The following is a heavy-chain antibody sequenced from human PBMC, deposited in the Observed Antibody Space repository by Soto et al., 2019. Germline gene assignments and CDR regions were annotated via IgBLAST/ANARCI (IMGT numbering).Heavy chain of an antibody. V-gene: IGHV1-18*01. Sequence: VASVKVSCKASGYTFTSYGISWVRQAPGQGLEWMGWISAYNGNTNYAQKLQGRVTMTTDTSTSTAYMELRSLRSDDTAVYYCARDRDDYDFWSGYGYWGKGTLVPVSS. J-gene: IGHJ4*02. CDR1: GYTFTSYG. CDR2: ISAYNGNT. CDR3: ARDRDDYDFWSGYGY. D-gene: IGHD3-3*01.